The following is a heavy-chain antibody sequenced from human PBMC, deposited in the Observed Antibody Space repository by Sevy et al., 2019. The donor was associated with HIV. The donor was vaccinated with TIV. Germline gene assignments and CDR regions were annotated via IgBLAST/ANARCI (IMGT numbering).Heavy chain of an antibody. D-gene: IGHD3-10*01. Sequence: GGSLRLSCAASGFTVSSNYMSWVRQAPGKGLEWVSVIYSGGSTYYADSVKGRFTISRDNSKNTRYLQMNSLRAEDTAVYYCARVPGSGILGYGMDVWGQGTTVTVSS. CDR2: IYSGGST. J-gene: IGHJ6*02. V-gene: IGHV3-53*01. CDR3: ARVPGSGILGYGMDV. CDR1: GFTVSSNY.